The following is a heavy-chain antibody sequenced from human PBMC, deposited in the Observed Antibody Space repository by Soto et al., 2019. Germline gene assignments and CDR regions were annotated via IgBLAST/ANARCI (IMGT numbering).Heavy chain of an antibody. Sequence: SETLSLTCTVSGGSISSGGYYWSWIRQHPGKGLEWIGYIYYSGSTYYNPSLKSRVTISVDTSKNQFSLKLSSVTAADTAVYYCARWYYDSGGQSNWFDPWGQGTLVTVSS. V-gene: IGHV4-31*03. CDR3: ARWYYDSGGQSNWFDP. J-gene: IGHJ5*02. CDR2: IYYSGST. D-gene: IGHD3-22*01. CDR1: GGSISSGGYY.